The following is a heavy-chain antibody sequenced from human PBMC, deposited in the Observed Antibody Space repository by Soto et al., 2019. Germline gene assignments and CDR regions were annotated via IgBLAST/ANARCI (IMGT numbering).Heavy chain of an antibody. J-gene: IGHJ6*02. CDR1: GYTFTSYD. V-gene: IGHV1-8*01. Sequence: ASVKVSCKASGYTFTSYDINWVRQATGQGLEWMGWMNPNSGNTGYAQKFQGRVTMTRNTSISTAYMELSSLRSEDTAVYYCARGLVGATTYYYYYYGMDVWGQGTTVTVSS. CDR3: ARGLVGATTYYYYYYGMDV. CDR2: MNPNSGNT. D-gene: IGHD1-26*01.